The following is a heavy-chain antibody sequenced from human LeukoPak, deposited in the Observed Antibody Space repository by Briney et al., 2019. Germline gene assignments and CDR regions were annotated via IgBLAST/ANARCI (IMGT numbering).Heavy chain of an antibody. Sequence: PSETLSLTCTVSGDSISSYHWNWIRQPPGKGLEWIANIHYSGTTNYNPSPNSRVTISLDTSKNQFSLKLSSVTAADTAVYYCAGRLCSRVSCSLAPSGNWFDPWGPGALVTVSS. V-gene: IGHV4-59*08. D-gene: IGHD2-2*01. CDR2: IHYSGTT. J-gene: IGHJ5*02. CDR1: GDSISSYH. CDR3: AGRLCSRVSCSLAPSGNWFDP.